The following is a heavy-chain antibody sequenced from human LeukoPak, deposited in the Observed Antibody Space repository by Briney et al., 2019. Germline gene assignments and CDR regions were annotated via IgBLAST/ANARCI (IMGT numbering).Heavy chain of an antibody. Sequence: SVKVSCKASGGTFSSYAISWVRQAPGQGLDWMGGIIPIIGTANDEQKYKSRGTISPGEATSTAYMQLSSLRAEDTAVYYCARSWATPLGYAFYIWGQGTMVTVSS. CDR3: ARSWATPLGYAFYI. CDR1: GGTFSSYA. V-gene: IGHV1-69*13. J-gene: IGHJ3*02. CDR2: IIPIIGTA. D-gene: IGHD2-15*01.